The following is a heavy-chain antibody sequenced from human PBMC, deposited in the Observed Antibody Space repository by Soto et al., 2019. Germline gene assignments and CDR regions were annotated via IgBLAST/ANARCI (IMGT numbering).Heavy chain of an antibody. D-gene: IGHD5-12*01. CDR1: GYSFSTYW. CDR3: ARHSLATQPGDY. J-gene: IGHJ4*02. Sequence: HGESLKISCKASGYSFSTYWIAWVRQRPGKGLDWMGIIYPGDSDTRYSPSFQGQVTISVDNSIDTAYLEWTTLRASDSAMYHCARHSLATQPGDYWGQGTLVTVSS. CDR2: IYPGDSDT. V-gene: IGHV5-51*01.